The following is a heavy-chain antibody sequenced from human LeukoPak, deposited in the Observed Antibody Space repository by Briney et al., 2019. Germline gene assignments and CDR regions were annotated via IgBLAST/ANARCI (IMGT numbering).Heavy chain of an antibody. V-gene: IGHV3-74*01. J-gene: IGHJ4*02. CDR2: MKTDGTRI. D-gene: IGHD3-10*01. Sequence: GGSLRLTCAASGFRFSNSWMYWVRQGPGKGPVWVSRMKTDGTRIEYADSVKGRFTISRDNAKNTLFLQMSSLRVEDTAVYYCARGADHGGSYYPDWGQGTRVTVSS. CDR1: GFRFSNSW. CDR3: ARGADHGGSYYPD.